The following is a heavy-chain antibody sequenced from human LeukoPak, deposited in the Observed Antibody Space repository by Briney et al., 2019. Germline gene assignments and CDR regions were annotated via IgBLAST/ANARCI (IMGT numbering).Heavy chain of an antibody. CDR1: GFTFMTYS. CDR2: ISSTSSSYI. CDR3: AKDSGAQLQRYFDY. J-gene: IGHJ4*02. V-gene: IGHV3-21*01. D-gene: IGHD3-10*01. Sequence: GGSLRLSCAASGFTFMTYSMNWVRQAPGKGLEWVSSISSTSSSYIYYADSVKGRFTFTRDKSKNTVFLLMSSLRPEDTAVYFCAKDSGAQLQRYFDYWGQGTQVTVSS.